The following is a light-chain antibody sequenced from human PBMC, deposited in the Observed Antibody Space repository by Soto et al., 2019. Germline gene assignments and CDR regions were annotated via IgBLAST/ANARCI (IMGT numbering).Light chain of an antibody. J-gene: IGLJ1*01. V-gene: IGLV2-14*01. CDR1: SCDVGGYSY. CDR3: CSYTTSNTRQIV. CDR2: DVS. Sequence: QSALTQPASLSGSPGQSITISCSGTSCDVGGYSYVSWYQQHPGKAPKFMIYDVSNRPSGVSNRFSGSKSGNTASLTISGLQAQDEADYYCCSYTTSNTRQIVFGTGTKLTVL.